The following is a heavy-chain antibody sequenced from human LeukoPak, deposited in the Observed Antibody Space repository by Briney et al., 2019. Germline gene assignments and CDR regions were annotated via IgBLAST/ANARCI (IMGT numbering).Heavy chain of an antibody. D-gene: IGHD3-16*01. J-gene: IGHJ5*02. V-gene: IGHV3-48*03. CDR2: ISSSGSTI. Sequence: GGSLRLSCAASGFTFSSYEMNWVRQAPGKGLEWVSYISSSGSTIYYADSVKGRFTISRDNAKNSLYLQMNSLRAEDTALYYCAKDGGVWGNWFDPWGQGTLVTVSS. CDR1: GFTFSSYE. CDR3: AKDGGVWGNWFDP.